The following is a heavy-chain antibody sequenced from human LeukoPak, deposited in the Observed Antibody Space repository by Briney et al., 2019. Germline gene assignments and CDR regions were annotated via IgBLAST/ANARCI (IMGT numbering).Heavy chain of an antibody. CDR3: AKDARGRRYFDWLLDPGPLDY. CDR2: ISYDGSNK. Sequence: GGSLRLSCVASGFDFKVYEMHWVRQSPGKGLEWVAVISYDGSNKYYADSVKGRFTISRDNSKNTLYLQMNSLRAEDTAVYYCAKDARGRRYFDWLLDPGPLDYWGQGTLVTVSS. CDR1: GFDFKVYE. V-gene: IGHV3-30*18. J-gene: IGHJ4*02. D-gene: IGHD3-9*01.